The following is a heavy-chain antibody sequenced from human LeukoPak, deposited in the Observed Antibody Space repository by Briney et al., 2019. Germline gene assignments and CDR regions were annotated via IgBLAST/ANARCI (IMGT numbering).Heavy chain of an antibody. J-gene: IGHJ4*02. CDR3: AKGPLSRFDY. D-gene: IGHD2/OR15-2a*01. CDR1: GFTFSSYA. V-gene: IGHV3-23*01. CDR2: INGNGGST. Sequence: GGSLRLSCAASGFTFSSYAMNWVRQAPGKGLEWVSAINGNGGSTYYAVSVKGRFTISRENSKNTLYLQMNSLRAEDTAVYYCAKGPLSRFDYWGQGTLVTVSS.